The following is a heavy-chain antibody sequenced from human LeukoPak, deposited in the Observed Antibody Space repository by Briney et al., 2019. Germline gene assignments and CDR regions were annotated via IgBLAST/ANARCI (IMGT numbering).Heavy chain of an antibody. CDR3: AVIVGAAHDAFDI. CDR1: GFTFSSYG. D-gene: IGHD1-26*01. J-gene: IGHJ3*02. CDR2: ISYDGSNK. V-gene: IGHV3-30*03. Sequence: PGGSLRLSCAASGFTFSSYGMHWVRQAPGKGLEWVAVISYDGSNKYYADSVKGRFTISRDNAKNSLYLQMNSLRAEDTAVYYCAVIVGAAHDAFDIWGQGTMVTVSS.